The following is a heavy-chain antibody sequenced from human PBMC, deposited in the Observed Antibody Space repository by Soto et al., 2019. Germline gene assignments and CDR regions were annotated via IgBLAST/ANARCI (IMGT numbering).Heavy chain of an antibody. D-gene: IGHD6-13*01. CDR1: GFTFGGYA. J-gene: IGHJ4*02. V-gene: IGHV3-30-3*01. CDR2: ISYDGSNN. CDR3: ARELVRRFDY. Sequence: QVQLVESGGGVVQPGRSLRLSCAASGFTFGGYAMHWVRQAPGKGLEWVAVISYDGSNNYYADSVKGRFTISRDNSKNTLYLQMNSLRDEDTAVYYCARELVRRFDYWGQGTLVTVSS.